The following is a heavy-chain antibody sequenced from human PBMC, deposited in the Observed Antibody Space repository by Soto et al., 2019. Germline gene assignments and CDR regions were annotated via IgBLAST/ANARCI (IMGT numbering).Heavy chain of an antibody. V-gene: IGHV4-59*08. J-gene: IGHJ6*03. D-gene: IGHD3-10*01. Sequence: SETLSLTCTFSGGSVSSYYWSLIRQPPGKGLEWIGYIYYSGSTNYNPSLKSRVTISVDTSKNQFSLKLSSVTAADTAVYYCARYGSGSYFSYYMDVWAKGTTVTVSS. CDR2: IYYSGST. CDR3: ARYGSGSYFSYYMDV. CDR1: GGSVSSYY.